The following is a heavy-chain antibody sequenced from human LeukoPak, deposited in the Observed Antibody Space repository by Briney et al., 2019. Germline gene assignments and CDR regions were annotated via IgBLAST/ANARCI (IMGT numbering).Heavy chain of an antibody. D-gene: IGHD3-10*01. Sequence: PSETLSLTCTLSGGSITTTTYYWGWIRQPPGKGLEWIGSSYYSGNTYYNPSLKSRLTISIDTSRKQFSLKLSSVTAADTAVYYCARSRGFGELLGEGFVAWGQGTLVTVSS. CDR3: ARSRGFGELLGEGFVA. J-gene: IGHJ5*02. V-gene: IGHV4-39*01. CDR2: SYYSGNT. CDR1: GGSITTTTYY.